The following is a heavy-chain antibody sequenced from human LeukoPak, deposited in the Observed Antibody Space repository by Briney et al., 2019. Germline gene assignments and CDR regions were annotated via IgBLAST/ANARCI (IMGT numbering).Heavy chain of an antibody. CDR2: MNPNSGNT. Sequence: ASVKVSCKASGYTFTSYDINWVRQATGQGLEWMGWMNPNSGNTGYAQKFQGRVTITRNTSISTAYMELSSLRSEGTAVYYCARLLCSSTSCQFDYWGQGTLVTVSS. J-gene: IGHJ4*02. V-gene: IGHV1-8*03. D-gene: IGHD2-2*01. CDR1: GYTFTSYD. CDR3: ARLLCSSTSCQFDY.